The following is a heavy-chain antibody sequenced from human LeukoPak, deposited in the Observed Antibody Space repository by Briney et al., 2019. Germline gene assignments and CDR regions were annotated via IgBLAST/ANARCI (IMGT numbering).Heavy chain of an antibody. CDR1: GYIFTSYG. J-gene: IGHJ5*02. CDR3: AREGSGWYSADWFDP. V-gene: IGHV1-18*04. Sequence: GASVKVSCKASGYIFTSYGISWVRQAPGQGLEWMGWISAYNGNTNYAQKLQGRVTMTTDTSTSTAYMELRSLESDDTAVYYCAREGSGWYSADWFDPWGQGTLVTVSS. CDR2: ISAYNGNT. D-gene: IGHD6-19*01.